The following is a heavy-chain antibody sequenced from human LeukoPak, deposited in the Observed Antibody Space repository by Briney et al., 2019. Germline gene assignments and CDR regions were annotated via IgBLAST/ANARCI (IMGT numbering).Heavy chain of an antibody. CDR3: AKDRRYSQDY. D-gene: IGHD2-15*01. CDR1: GFTFDDYG. J-gene: IGHJ4*02. CDR2: INWNGGST. V-gene: IGHV3-20*04. Sequence: GGSLRLSCAASGFTFDDYGMSWVRQAPGKGLEWVSGINWNGGSTAYADSVKGRFTISRDNAKNSLYLQMNSLRAEDTAVYYCAKDRRYSQDYWGQGTLVTVSS.